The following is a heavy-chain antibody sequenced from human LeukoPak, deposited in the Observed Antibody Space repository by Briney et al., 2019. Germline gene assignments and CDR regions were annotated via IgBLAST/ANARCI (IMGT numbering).Heavy chain of an antibody. CDR3: AGYGDYPY. CDR1: GFHFSAYD. CDR2: FGHSGTI. Sequence: PGGSLRLSCAASGFHFSAYDMHWVRQAPGEGLERVAYFGHSGTIYYADSVRGRFTISRDNAKSSLHLQMNSLRADDTAVYYCAGYGDYPYWGQGTPVTVSS. D-gene: IGHD4-17*01. V-gene: IGHV3-69-1*01. J-gene: IGHJ4*02.